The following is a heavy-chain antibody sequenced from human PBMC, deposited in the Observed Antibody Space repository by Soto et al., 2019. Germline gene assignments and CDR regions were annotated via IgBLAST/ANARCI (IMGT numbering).Heavy chain of an antibody. D-gene: IGHD2-2*01. CDR1: VPTFSDYY. V-gene: IGHV3-11*06. CDR2: ISSSSSYT. Sequence: SPRLSCAAPVPTFSDYYLSWIRQAPGKGLEWVSYISSSSSYTNYADSVKGRFTISRDNAKNSLYLQMNSLRAEDTAVYYCASSFVVVPAAPFDYWGQGTLLTDSS. CDR3: ASSFVVVPAAPFDY. J-gene: IGHJ4*02.